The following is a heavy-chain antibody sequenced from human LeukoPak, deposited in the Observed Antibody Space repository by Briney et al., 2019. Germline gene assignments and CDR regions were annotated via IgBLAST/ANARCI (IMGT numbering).Heavy chain of an antibody. CDR1: GFTFSNYA. Sequence: PGGSLRLSCAASGFTFSNYAMSWVRQAPGKGLEWVSAISGSGGSTYYADSVKGRFTISRDNSKNTLYLQMNSLRAEDTAVYYCTKRGTYDFWSAYHDFWGQGTLVTVSS. D-gene: IGHD3-3*01. CDR3: TKRGTYDFWSAYHDF. J-gene: IGHJ4*02. V-gene: IGHV3-23*01. CDR2: ISGSGGST.